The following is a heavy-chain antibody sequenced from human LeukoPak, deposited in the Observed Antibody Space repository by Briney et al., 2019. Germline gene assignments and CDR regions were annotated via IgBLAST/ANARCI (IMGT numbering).Heavy chain of an antibody. J-gene: IGHJ4*02. D-gene: IGHD1-7*01. CDR2: IFQSGST. V-gene: IGHV4-38-2*02. CDR3: ARDYDWNYDR. Sequence: PSETLSLTCAVSGYSISNSYYWGWIRQPPGKGLEWIGNIFQSGSTFYNPSLKSRVTISVDTSKNQFSLKLSSVTAADTAVYYCARDYDWNYDRWGQGTLVTVSS. CDR1: GYSISNSYY.